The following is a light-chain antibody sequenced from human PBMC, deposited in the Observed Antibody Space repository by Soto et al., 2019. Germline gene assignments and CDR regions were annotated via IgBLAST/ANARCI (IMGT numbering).Light chain of an antibody. J-gene: IGKJ1*01. Sequence: EIVMTQSPATLSVSPGERATLSCRASQSVSSNLAWYQQKPGQXPXXLIYGASTRATGIPARFSGSGSGTDFTLTISSLQSEDFAVDDCQQYNNWRTFGQGTKVDNK. CDR2: GAS. CDR1: QSVSSN. V-gene: IGKV3-15*01. CDR3: QQYNNWRT.